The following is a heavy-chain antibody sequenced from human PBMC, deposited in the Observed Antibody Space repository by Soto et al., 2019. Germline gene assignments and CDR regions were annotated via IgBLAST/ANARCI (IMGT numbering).Heavy chain of an antibody. CDR3: TTDTGITGTTRAYYDGMDV. D-gene: IGHD1-7*01. J-gene: IGHJ6*02. V-gene: IGHV3-15*01. CDR1: GFTFSNAW. CDR2: IKSKTDGGTT. Sequence: PGGSLRLSCAASGFTFSNAWMSWVRQAPGKGLVWVGRIKSKTDGGTTDYAAPVKGRFTISRDDSKNTLYLQMNSLKTEDTAVYYCTTDTGITGTTRAYYDGMDVWGQGTTVTVSS.